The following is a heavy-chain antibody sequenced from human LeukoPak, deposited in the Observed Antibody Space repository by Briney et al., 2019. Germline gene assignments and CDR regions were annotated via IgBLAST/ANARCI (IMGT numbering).Heavy chain of an antibody. D-gene: IGHD6-6*01. CDR2: ISGSGVST. J-gene: IGHJ1*01. V-gene: IGHV3-23*01. CDR3: AKGPPSSSAQYCQR. CDR1: GFTFSSYA. Sequence: GGSLRLSCAASGFTFSSYAMSWVRQAPGKGLEWVSGISGSGVSTYYADSVKGRFTISRDNAKNTLYLQMNRLGAEDTAVYCCAKGPPSSSAQYCQRWGQGNLVTVSS.